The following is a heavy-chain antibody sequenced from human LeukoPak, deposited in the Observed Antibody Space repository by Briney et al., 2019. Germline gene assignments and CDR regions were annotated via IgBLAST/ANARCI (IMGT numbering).Heavy chain of an antibody. Sequence: SETLSLTCTVSGGSISSGGYYWNWIRQSPSRGLEWLGRTYYRSKWYTEYALSVKSRITINPDTSKNHFSLQLKSVTPEDTAVYYCARVRGDYNYYFDYWGQGTLVTVSS. J-gene: IGHJ4*02. CDR3: ARVRGDYNYYFDY. D-gene: IGHD5-24*01. CDR1: GGSISSGG. V-gene: IGHV6-1*01. CDR2: TYYRSKWYT.